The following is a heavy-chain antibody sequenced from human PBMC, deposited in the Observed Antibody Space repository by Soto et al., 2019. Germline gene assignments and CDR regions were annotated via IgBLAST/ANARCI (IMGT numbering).Heavy chain of an antibody. Sequence: ASVKVSCKASGYTFTNFGISWVRQAPGQGLEWMGWISAYNGSTYYADSVKGRFTISRDSSKNTLYLQMNSLRAEDTAVYYCARGHYSSPPGYFDSWGQETLVTVSS. CDR1: GYTFTNFG. CDR3: ARGHYSSPPGYFDS. D-gene: IGHD3-10*01. CDR2: ISAYNGST. J-gene: IGHJ4*02. V-gene: IGHV1-18*01.